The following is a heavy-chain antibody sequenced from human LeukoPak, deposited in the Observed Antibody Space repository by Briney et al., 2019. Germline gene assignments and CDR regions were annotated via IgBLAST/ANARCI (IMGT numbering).Heavy chain of an antibody. CDR2: IIPIFGTA. V-gene: IGHV1-69*01. Sequence: SSVKLSCKASGGTFSSYAISWVRKAPGHGLEWMGGIIPIFGTANYAQHFQGRVTTTADESTSTAYMQLSSLRSEDTAVYYCAGDCGGDCYSPEPDAFDIWGQGTMVTVSS. D-gene: IGHD2-21*01. J-gene: IGHJ3*02. CDR3: AGDCGGDCYSPEPDAFDI. CDR1: GGTFSSYA.